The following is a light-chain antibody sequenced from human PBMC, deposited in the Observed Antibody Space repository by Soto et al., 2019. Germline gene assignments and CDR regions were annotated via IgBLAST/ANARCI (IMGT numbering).Light chain of an antibody. Sequence: EIVLTQSPATLSLSPGERATLSCRASQSVSKYLAWYQQMPGQAPRLLIYDVFNRATDIPARFSGSGSGTDFTLTSSSLEPEDFAVYYCQQRINWPLTFGGGTKVEIK. J-gene: IGKJ4*01. CDR2: DVF. CDR1: QSVSKY. CDR3: QQRINWPLT. V-gene: IGKV3-11*01.